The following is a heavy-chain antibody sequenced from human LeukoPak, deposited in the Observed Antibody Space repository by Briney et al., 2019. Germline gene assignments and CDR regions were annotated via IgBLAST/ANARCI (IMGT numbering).Heavy chain of an antibody. J-gene: IGHJ3*02. CDR1: EFTISRYW. D-gene: IGHD1/OR15-1a*01. CDR2: INNDGSIT. Sequence: GGSLRLSCAASEFTISRYWMHWVRQAPGKGLVWVSNINNDGSITTYADSVKGRFTISRDNVKNTLFLQMNSLGAEDAALYYCARGWNTTPRSGFDIWGLGTMVTVSS. V-gene: IGHV3-74*01. CDR3: ARGWNTTPRSGFDI.